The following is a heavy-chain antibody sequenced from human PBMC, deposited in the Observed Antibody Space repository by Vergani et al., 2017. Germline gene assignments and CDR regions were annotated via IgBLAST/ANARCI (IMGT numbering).Heavy chain of an antibody. J-gene: IGHJ5*02. Sequence: QVQLQESGPGLVKPSQTLSLTCTVSGGSISSGSYYWSWIRQPAGKGLEWIGRIYTSGSTNYNPSLKSRVTMSVDTSKNQFSLKLSSVTAADTAVYYCARGGSSWPTAIDPWGQGTLVTVSS. CDR2: IYTSGST. CDR1: GGSISSGSYY. CDR3: ARGGSSWPTAIDP. D-gene: IGHD6-13*01. V-gene: IGHV4-61*02.